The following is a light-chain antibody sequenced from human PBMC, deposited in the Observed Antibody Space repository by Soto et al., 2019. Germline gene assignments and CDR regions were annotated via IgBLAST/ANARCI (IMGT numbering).Light chain of an antibody. CDR3: HQRQSWPRT. J-gene: IGKJ1*01. CDR2: QTS. V-gene: IGKV3-11*01. CDR1: QYINTR. Sequence: EIVLTQSPATLSSFPGDRVTLSCRASQYINTRLAWYQHRPGQAPRLLIYQTSLRAAGIPARFSASGSGTDFPLTSSDVQPEDFALYYCHQRQSWPRTFGQGTKVDI.